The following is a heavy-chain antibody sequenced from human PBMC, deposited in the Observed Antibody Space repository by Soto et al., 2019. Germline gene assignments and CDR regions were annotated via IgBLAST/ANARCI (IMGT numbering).Heavy chain of an antibody. CDR3: TSSTNDFWSGYRTLDY. D-gene: IGHD3-3*01. J-gene: IGHJ4*02. CDR2: IRSKANSYAT. CDR1: GFTFSGSA. Sequence: GESLKISCAASGFTFSGSAMHWVRQASGKGLEWVGRIRSKANSYATAYAASVKGRFTISRDDSKNTAYLQMNSLKTEDTAVYYCTSSTNDFWSGYRTLDYWGQGTLVTVSS. V-gene: IGHV3-73*01.